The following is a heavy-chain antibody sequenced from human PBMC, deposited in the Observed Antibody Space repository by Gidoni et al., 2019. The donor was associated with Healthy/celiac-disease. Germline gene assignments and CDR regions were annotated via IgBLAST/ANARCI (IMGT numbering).Heavy chain of an antibody. V-gene: IGHV1-8*01. D-gene: IGHD1-7*01. CDR1: GYTFTSYD. CDR2: MNPNSGNT. J-gene: IGHJ4*02. CDR3: AILMGITGTEYYFDY. Sequence: QVQLVQSGAEAKKPGASVKVSCTASGYTFTSYDIHWVRQATGQGLEWMGWMNPNSGNTGYAQKFQGRVTMTRNTSISTAYMELSSLRSEDTAVYYCAILMGITGTEYYFDYWGQGTLVTVSS.